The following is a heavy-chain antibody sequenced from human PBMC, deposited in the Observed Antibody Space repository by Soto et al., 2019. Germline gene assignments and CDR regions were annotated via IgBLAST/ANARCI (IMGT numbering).Heavy chain of an antibody. D-gene: IGHD2-15*01. V-gene: IGHV3-74*01. CDR3: ARALRCAGGESCYSPFDC. Sequence: EVQVVESGGGLVQPGGSLRLSCAASGFTFANYWMDWVRQAPGKGLVWVSRISSDETRTTYADSVKGRFTISRDNAKNTVYLEMNNLRAEDTAVYYCARALRCAGGESCYSPFDCWGQGTLVTVSS. CDR1: GFTFANYW. J-gene: IGHJ4*02. CDR2: ISSDETRT.